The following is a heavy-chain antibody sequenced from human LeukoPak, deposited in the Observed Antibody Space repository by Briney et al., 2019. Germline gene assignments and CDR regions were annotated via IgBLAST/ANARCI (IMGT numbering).Heavy chain of an antibody. D-gene: IGHD3-3*01. Sequence: GGSLRLSCAASGFTFSSYEMNWVRQAPGKGLEWVSYISSSGSTIYYADSVKGRFTISRDNSKNTLYLQMNSLRAEDTAVYYCARPITIFGVAKSYAFDIWGQGTMVAVSS. CDR1: GFTFSSYE. J-gene: IGHJ3*02. CDR2: ISSSGSTI. V-gene: IGHV3-48*03. CDR3: ARPITIFGVAKSYAFDI.